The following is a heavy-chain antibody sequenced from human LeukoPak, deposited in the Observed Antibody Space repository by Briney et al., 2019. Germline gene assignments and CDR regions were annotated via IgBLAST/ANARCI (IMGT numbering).Heavy chain of an antibody. CDR3: AREPVPHYYYMDV. Sequence: GGSLRLSCAASGFTFSSYGVHWVRQAPGKGLEWVAVIWYDGSNKYYADSVKGRFTISRDNSKNTLYLQMNSLRAEDTAVYYCAREPVPHYYYMDVWGKGTTVTVSS. J-gene: IGHJ6*03. CDR2: IWYDGSNK. CDR1: GFTFSSYG. V-gene: IGHV3-33*01. D-gene: IGHD6-6*01.